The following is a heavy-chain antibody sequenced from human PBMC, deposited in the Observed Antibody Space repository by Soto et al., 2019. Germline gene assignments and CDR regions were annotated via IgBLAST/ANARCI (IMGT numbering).Heavy chain of an antibody. V-gene: IGHV1-8*01. CDR1: GYTFTSYD. D-gene: IGHD3-22*01. CDR2: MNPYSGNT. Sequence: GASVKVSCKASGYTFTSYDIHWVRRATGQGPEWMGWMNPYSGNTVYAQKFEDRVTMTTATSTNTVFLELRSLKSDDTAIYYCARDRLRGYDSSGFYSWGQGTMVTASS. CDR3: ARDRLRGYDSSGFYS. J-gene: IGHJ4*02.